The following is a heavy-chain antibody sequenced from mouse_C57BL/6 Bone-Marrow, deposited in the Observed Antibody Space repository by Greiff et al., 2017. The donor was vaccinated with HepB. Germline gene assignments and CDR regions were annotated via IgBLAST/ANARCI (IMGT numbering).Heavy chain of an antibody. V-gene: IGHV6-3*01. J-gene: IGHJ3*01. CDR2: IRLKSDNYAT. Sequence: EVKVEESGGGLVQPGGSMKLSCVASGFTFSNYWMNWVRQSPEKGLEWVAQIRLKSDNYATHYAESVKGRFTISRDDSKSSVYLQMNNLRAEDTGIYYCTRALDGYYVGFAYWGQGTLVTVSA. CDR3: TRALDGYYVGFAY. CDR1: GFTFSNYW. D-gene: IGHD2-3*01.